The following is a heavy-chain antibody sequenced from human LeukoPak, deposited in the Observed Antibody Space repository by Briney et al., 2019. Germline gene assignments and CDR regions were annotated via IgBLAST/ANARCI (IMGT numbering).Heavy chain of an antibody. D-gene: IGHD3-10*01. CDR3: AREVLLWFGELLSANWFDP. J-gene: IGHJ5*02. CDR2: IYHSGST. CDR1: GGSISSGGYS. Sequence: PSETLSLTCAVSGGSISSGGYSWSWIRQPPGKGLEWIGYIYHSGSTYYNPSLKSRVTISVDRSKNQSSLKLSSVTAADTAVYYCAREVLLWFGELLSANWFDPWGQGTLVTVSS. V-gene: IGHV4-30-2*01.